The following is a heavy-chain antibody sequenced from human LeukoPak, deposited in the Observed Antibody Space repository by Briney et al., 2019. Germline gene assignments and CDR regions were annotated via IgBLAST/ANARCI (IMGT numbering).Heavy chain of an antibody. Sequence: PSETLSLTCTVSGGSISSGGYYWSWIRQHPGKGLEWIGYIFYTGSTYYNPSLKSRVTISVDTSENQFSLKVSSLTAADTAVYFCARGHSSSPGAFDIWGQGTMVIVSS. J-gene: IGHJ3*02. CDR2: IFYTGST. D-gene: IGHD6-13*01. CDR3: ARGHSSSPGAFDI. CDR1: GGSISSGGYY. V-gene: IGHV4-31*03.